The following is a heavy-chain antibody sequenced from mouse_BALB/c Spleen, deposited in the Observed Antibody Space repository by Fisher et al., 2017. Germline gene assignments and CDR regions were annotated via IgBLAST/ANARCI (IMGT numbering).Heavy chain of an antibody. V-gene: IGHV14-2*02. CDR3: ARGGYPYYAMDY. J-gene: IGHJ4*01. Sequence: KFKGKATMTADTSSNTAYLQLSSLTSEDTAVYYCARGGYPYYAMDYWGQGTSVTVSS. D-gene: IGHD2-2*01.